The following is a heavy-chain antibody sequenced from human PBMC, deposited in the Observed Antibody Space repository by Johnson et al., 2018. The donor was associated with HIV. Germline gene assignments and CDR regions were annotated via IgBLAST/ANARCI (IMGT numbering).Heavy chain of an antibody. V-gene: IGHV3-66*01. CDR1: GFTVSSSS. CDR3: AKGSPGGVVAHDAFDI. Sequence: VQLVESGGGLVQPGGSLRLSCAEYGFTVSSSSMSWVRQAPGKGLEWVSVIYSRGGSYYVDSVRGRFTISRDNSKNTLYLQMNSLRAEDTAVYYCAKGSPGGVVAHDAFDIWGQGTMVTVSS. D-gene: IGHD3-16*01. J-gene: IGHJ3*02. CDR2: IYSRGGS.